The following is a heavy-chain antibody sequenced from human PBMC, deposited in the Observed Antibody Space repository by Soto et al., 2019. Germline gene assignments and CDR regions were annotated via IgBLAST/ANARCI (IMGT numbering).Heavy chain of an antibody. Sequence: QVQLVQSGAEVKKPGSSVKVSCKASGGTFSSYAISWVRQAPGQGLEWMGGIIPIFGTANYARKFQGRVTIPADESTRPAYMELSSLGSEDTAVYYRARPFPSISTSLALQSYCMDVWGQGTTVTVAS. CDR1: GGTFSSYA. CDR3: ARPFPSISTSLALQSYCMDV. V-gene: IGHV1-69*12. J-gene: IGHJ6*02. CDR2: IIPIFGTA. D-gene: IGHD2-2*01.